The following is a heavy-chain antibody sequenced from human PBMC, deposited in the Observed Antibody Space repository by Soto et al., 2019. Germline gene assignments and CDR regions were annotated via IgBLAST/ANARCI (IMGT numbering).Heavy chain of an antibody. D-gene: IGHD3-3*01. CDR3: VKVFPLFQLPDDFWSGLDY. V-gene: IGHV3-64D*08. CDR2: ISSNGGST. CDR1: GFTFSSYA. Sequence: PGGSLRLSCSASGFTFSSYAMHWVRQAPGKGLEYVSAISSNGGSTYYADSVKGRFTISRDNSKNTLYLQMSSLRAEDTAVYYCVKVFPLFQLPDDFWSGLDYWGQGTLVTVSS. J-gene: IGHJ4*02.